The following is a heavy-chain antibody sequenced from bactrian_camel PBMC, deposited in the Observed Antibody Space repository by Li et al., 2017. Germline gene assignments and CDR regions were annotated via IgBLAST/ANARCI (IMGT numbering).Heavy chain of an antibody. J-gene: IGHJ4*01. CDR1: GFTFSTCA. V-gene: IGHV3S35*01. D-gene: IGHD2*01. CDR2: IASGGSTA. Sequence: DVQPVESGGGLVQPGGSLRLSCAASGFTFSTCAMDWVRQAPGKGLEWVSLIASGGSTAMYAESVKGRFTISRDNAKNTVYLQMNSLKPEDTAMYYCKGERVCGDSDHETYWGQGTQVTVS. CDR3: KGERVCGDSDHETY.